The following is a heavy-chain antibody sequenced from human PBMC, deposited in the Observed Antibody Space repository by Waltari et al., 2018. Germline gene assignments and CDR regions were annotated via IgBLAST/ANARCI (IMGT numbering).Heavy chain of an antibody. CDR2: IKQDGSEK. Sequence: EVQLVESGGGLVQPGGSLRLSCAASGFTFSSYWMSWVRQAPGKGLEWVANIKQDGSEKYYADSVKGRFTISRDNSKNTLYLQMNSLRAEDTAVYYCAKGVPGYYYYMDVWGKGTTVTVSS. CDR3: AKGVPGYYYYMDV. J-gene: IGHJ6*03. V-gene: IGHV3-7*01. CDR1: GFTFSSYW.